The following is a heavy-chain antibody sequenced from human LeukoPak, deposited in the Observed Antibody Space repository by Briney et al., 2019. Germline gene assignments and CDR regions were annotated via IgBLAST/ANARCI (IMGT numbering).Heavy chain of an antibody. CDR2: IYYSGRT. CDR3: ARKNDFEI. D-gene: IGHD2/OR15-2a*01. J-gene: IGHJ3*02. CDR1: GGSISSDH. Sequence: SETPSLTCTVSGGSISSDHWYWIRQTPGKGLEWIGCIYYSGRTYYNPSLKSRVTISVDMSKSQFSLRLTSVTAADTAVYYCARKNDFEIWGQGTLVTVSS. V-gene: IGHV4-59*01.